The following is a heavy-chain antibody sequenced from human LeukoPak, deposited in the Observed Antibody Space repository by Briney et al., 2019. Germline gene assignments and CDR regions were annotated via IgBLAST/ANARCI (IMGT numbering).Heavy chain of an antibody. J-gene: IGHJ4*02. V-gene: IGHV4-61*02. D-gene: IGHD1-26*01. Sequence: SETLSLTCTVSGGSISSGSYYWSWIRQPAGKGLEWIGRIYTSRSTNYNPSLKSRVTISVDTSKNQFSLKLSSVTAADTAVYYCAREARETYFDYWGQGTLVTVSS. CDR1: GGSISSGSYY. CDR3: AREARETYFDY. CDR2: IYTSRST.